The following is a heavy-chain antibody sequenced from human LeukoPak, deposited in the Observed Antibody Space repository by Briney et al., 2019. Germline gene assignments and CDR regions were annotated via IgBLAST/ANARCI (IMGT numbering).Heavy chain of an antibody. CDR2: INPNSGGT. V-gene: IGHV1-2*02. J-gene: IGHJ3*02. CDR1: GYTFTSYD. CDR3: ARDPRYSSSWSI. Sequence: ASVKVSCKASGYTFTSYDLNWVRQATGQGLEWMGWINPNSGGTNYAQKFQGRVTMTRDTSISTAYMELSRLRSDDTGVYYCARDPRYSSSWSIWGKGTMVTVSS. D-gene: IGHD6-13*01.